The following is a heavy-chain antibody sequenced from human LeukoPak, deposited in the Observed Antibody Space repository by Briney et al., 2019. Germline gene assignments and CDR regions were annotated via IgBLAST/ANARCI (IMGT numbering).Heavy chain of an antibody. V-gene: IGHV4-4*09. CDR1: GGSISSYY. J-gene: IGHJ3*02. Sequence: LETLSLTCTVSGGSISSYYWSWIRQPPGKGLEWIGYIYTSGSTNYNPSLKSRVTISVDTSKNQFSLKLSSVTAADTAVYYCARVSPQLRFLEWLLAFDIWGQGTMVTVSS. CDR2: IYTSGST. CDR3: ARVSPQLRFLEWLLAFDI. D-gene: IGHD3-3*01.